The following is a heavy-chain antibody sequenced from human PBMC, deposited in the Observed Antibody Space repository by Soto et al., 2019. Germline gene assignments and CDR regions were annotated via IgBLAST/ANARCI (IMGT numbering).Heavy chain of an antibody. CDR2: VSGTGGSI. D-gene: IGHD6-19*01. V-gene: IGHV3-23*01. CDR3: AKEAGGNTGWWQIDS. CDR1: GFTFKNYG. Sequence: EVHVLESGGKLVQPGGSLRLSCEASGFTFKNYGMNWVRQAPGRGMEWVSGVSGTGGSIFYADSVKGRFTISRDNSRDTMYLHMSGLRVDDTAVYYCAKEAGGNTGWWQIDSWGPGTLVKVSS. J-gene: IGHJ5*01.